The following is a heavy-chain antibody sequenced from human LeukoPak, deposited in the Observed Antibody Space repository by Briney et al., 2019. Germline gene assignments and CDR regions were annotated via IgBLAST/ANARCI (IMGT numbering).Heavy chain of an antibody. CDR1: GFTFSRHG. CDR2: ISSISSYI. V-gene: IGHV3-21*01. J-gene: IGHJ3*02. CDR3: ARDPSGTYYPRVSGALDI. D-gene: IGHD1-26*01. Sequence: GRSLRLSCAPSGFTFSRHGMHWVRQAPGKGLEWVSSISSISSYIYYADSVKGRFTVSRDNAKNSLYLQMDSLRAEDTAVYYCARDPSGTYYPRVSGALDIWGQGTMVTVSS.